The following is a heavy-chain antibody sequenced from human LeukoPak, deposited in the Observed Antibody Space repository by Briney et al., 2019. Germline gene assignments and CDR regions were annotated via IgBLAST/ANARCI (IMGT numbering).Heavy chain of an antibody. CDR2: INPSGGST. Sequence: ASVKVSCKASGYTFTSYYMHWVRRAPGQGLEWMGIINPSGGSTSYAQKFQGRVTMTRDTSTSTVYMELSSLRSEDTAVYYCARDLGSSSVEGLFDPWGQGTLVTVSS. J-gene: IGHJ5*02. V-gene: IGHV1-46*01. D-gene: IGHD6-6*01. CDR1: GYTFTSYY. CDR3: ARDLGSSSVEGLFDP.